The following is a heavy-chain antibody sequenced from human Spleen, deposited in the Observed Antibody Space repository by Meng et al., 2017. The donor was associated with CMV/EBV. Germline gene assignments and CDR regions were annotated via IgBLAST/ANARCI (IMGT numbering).Heavy chain of an antibody. V-gene: IGHV4-31*03. CDR3: AREARAGFCGGGSCYEGIDS. CDR1: GGSISSGGYY. CDR2: IYYNGNT. D-gene: IGHD2-15*01. J-gene: IGHJ5*01. Sequence: SETLSLTCTVSGGSISSGGYYWTWIRQHPGKGLEWIGYIYYNGNTYYNPSLKSRATISIDTSKNQFSLRLNSVTVADTAVYYCAREARAGFCGGGSCYEGIDSWGQGTLVTVSS.